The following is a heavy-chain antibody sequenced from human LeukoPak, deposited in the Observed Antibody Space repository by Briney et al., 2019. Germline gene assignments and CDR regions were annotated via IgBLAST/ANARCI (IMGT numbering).Heavy chain of an antibody. V-gene: IGHV3-30*18. Sequence: GGSLRLSCAASGFTFSNYGMHWVRQAPGKGMEWVAVISYDESYKYYADSVKGRFTISRDNSKNTLFLQMNSLRAEDTAVYYCAKGPRIQLWGIDYWGQGTLVTVSS. J-gene: IGHJ4*02. CDR2: ISYDESYK. D-gene: IGHD5-18*01. CDR1: GFTFSNYG. CDR3: AKGPRIQLWGIDY.